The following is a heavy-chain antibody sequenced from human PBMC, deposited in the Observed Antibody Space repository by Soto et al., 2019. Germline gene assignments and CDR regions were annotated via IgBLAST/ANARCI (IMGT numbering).Heavy chain of an antibody. CDR1: GYTFTSYA. CDR3: ARKGKLERYYFDY. V-gene: IGHV1-3*01. D-gene: IGHD1-1*01. Sequence: QVQLVQSGAEVKKPGASVKVSCKASGYTFTSYAMHWVRQAPGQRLEWMGWINAGNGNTKYSQKFRGRVTITRDTSASTAYMELSSLRSEDTAVYYCARKGKLERYYFDYWGQGTLVTVSS. J-gene: IGHJ4*02. CDR2: INAGNGNT.